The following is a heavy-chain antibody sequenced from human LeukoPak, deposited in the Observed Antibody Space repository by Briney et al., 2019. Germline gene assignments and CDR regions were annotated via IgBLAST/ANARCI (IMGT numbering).Heavy chain of an antibody. Sequence: PSETLSLTCTVSGVSITSSAYYWGWIRQPPGKGREWIGNIYNSGNTYYNPSLKSQVTISADTSKNQFSLKLSSATAADTAIYYCTSGPHDYFDDCGQGTLVTVSS. CDR2: IYNSGNT. CDR1: GVSITSSAYY. J-gene: IGHJ4*02. CDR3: TSGPHDYFDD. V-gene: IGHV4-39*01.